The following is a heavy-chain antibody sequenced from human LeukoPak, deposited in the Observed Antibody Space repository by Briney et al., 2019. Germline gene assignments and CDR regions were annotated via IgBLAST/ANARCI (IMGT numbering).Heavy chain of an antibody. CDR2: IYYSGST. CDR3: ARLYYYGMDV. Sequence: PGGSLRLSCAASGFTFNNYAMNWVRQAPGKGMEWVGSIYYSGSTYYTPSHKSRVTIALDTSKNQFSLKLSSVTAADTAVYYFARLYYYGMDVWGQGTTVTVSS. V-gene: IGHV4-39*01. J-gene: IGHJ6*02. CDR1: GFTFNNYA.